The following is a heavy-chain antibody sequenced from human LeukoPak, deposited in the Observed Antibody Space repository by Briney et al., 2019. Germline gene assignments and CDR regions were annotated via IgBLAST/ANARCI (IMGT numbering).Heavy chain of an antibody. V-gene: IGHV3-30*18. CDR3: AKTKGDYEYYSDY. D-gene: IGHD4-17*01. CDR2: ISHDGNNK. CDR1: RFTFSSYG. Sequence: PGGSLRLSCAASRFTFSSYGMHWVRQAPGKGLEWVAVISHDGNNKYYADSVKGRFTISRDNSKNTLYLQMNSLRAEDTAVYFCAKTKGDYEYYSDYWGQGTLVTVSS. J-gene: IGHJ4*02.